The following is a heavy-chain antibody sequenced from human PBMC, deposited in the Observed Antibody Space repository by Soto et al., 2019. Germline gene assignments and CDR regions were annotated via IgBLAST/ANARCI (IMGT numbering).Heavy chain of an antibody. V-gene: IGHV1-69*06. Sequence: SVKVSCKASGGTFSSYAISWVRQAPGQGLEWMGGIIPIFGTANYAQKFQGRVTITADKSTSTAYMELSSLRSEDTAVYYCARGAYDILRNCYCGMDVWGQGTTVTVSS. J-gene: IGHJ6*02. CDR1: GGTFSSYA. CDR2: IIPIFGTA. D-gene: IGHD3-9*01. CDR3: ARGAYDILRNCYCGMDV.